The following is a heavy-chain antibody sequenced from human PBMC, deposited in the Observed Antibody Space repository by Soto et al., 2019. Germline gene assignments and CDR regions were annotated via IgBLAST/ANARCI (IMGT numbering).Heavy chain of an antibody. CDR1: VYTFTGYY. CDR3: ARDPHEFWTSYWFDP. Sequence: ASVKVSCKASVYTFTGYYIHWVRQAPGQGLELMGWISAYDGKTTYAEKFQGRVTLTTDTSTSTAYMELRSLRSDDTAIYYCARDPHEFWTSYWFDPWGQGTPVTVSS. D-gene: IGHD3-3*01. V-gene: IGHV1-18*04. CDR2: ISAYDGKT. J-gene: IGHJ5*02.